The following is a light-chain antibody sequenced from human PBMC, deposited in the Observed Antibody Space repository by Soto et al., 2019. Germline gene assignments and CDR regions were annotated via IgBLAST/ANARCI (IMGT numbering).Light chain of an antibody. Sequence: MTQSSSSLSASVGEKIIITCRASRDVGSDVSWYQQKPGQAPKLLIYAASNLYTGVPSRFSGSRSGTEFTLTISSLQPEDFASYYCLQDYGDSWTFGQGTKVEIE. CDR2: AAS. CDR1: RDVGSD. J-gene: IGKJ1*01. CDR3: LQDYGDSWT. V-gene: IGKV1-6*01.